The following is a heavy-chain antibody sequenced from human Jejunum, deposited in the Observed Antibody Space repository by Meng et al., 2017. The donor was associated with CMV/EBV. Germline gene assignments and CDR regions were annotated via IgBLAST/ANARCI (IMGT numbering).Heavy chain of an antibody. V-gene: IGHV3-15*01. CDR2: IQSKIDGGTI. CDR3: TGAGRYVFSRSF. Sequence: GTWGCLVKPGESCSLPWATFEVPLINAGMTWVPQAPGKGLEWVGRIQSKIDGGTIDYAGPVKGRFTISRDDSKNMMYLQMNALKIEDTGVYYCTGAGRYVFSRSFWGQGTLVTVSS. CDR1: EVPLINAG. J-gene: IGHJ4*02. D-gene: IGHD6-13*01.